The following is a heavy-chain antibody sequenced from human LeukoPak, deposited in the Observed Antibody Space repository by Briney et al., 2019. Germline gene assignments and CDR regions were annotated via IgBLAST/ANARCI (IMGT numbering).Heavy chain of an antibody. CDR2: IGWNSVKI. Sequence: PGRSLRLSCAASGFTFGNYAMNWVRQVPGKGLEWVSSIGWNSVKIGYADSVKGRFTISRDNAKNSLYLQMNSLRPEDTAFYYCAKAAPGQRLVVDYFDYWARESWSPSL. V-gene: IGHV3-9*01. D-gene: IGHD6-13*01. CDR3: AKAAPGQRLVVDYFDY. CDR1: GFTFGNYA. J-gene: IGHJ4*02.